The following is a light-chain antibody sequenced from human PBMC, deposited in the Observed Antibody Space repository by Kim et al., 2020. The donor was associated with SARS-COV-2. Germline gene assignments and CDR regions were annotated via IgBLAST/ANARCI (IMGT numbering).Light chain of an antibody. CDR1: SSNIGNYY. J-gene: IGLJ2*01. CDR3: GAWDTSLSIVV. V-gene: IGLV1-51*01. Sequence: GQKVTISCSGSSSNIGNYYEAWYQQLPGTAPRLLIYDNQERPSGIPDRFSGSKSGTTATLDITGLQTGDEADYYCGAWDTSLSIVVFGGGTQLTVL. CDR2: DNQ.